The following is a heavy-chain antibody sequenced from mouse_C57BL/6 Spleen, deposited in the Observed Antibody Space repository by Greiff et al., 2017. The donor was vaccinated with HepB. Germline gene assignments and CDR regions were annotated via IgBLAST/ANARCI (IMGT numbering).Heavy chain of an antibody. CDR1: GYTFTSYW. J-gene: IGHJ4*01. CDR3: ARSEFYYGSSPYAMDY. CDR2: IDPNSGGT. Sequence: VQLQQPGTELVKPGASVKLSCKASGYTFTSYWMHWVKQRPGQGLEWIGRIDPNSGGTKYNEKFKSKATLTVDKPSSTAYMQLSSLTSEDSAVYYCARSEFYYGSSPYAMDYWGQGTSVTVSS. V-gene: IGHV1-72*01. D-gene: IGHD1-1*01.